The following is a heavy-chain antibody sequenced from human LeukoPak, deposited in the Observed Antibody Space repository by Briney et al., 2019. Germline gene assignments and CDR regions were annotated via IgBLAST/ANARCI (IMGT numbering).Heavy chain of an antibody. Sequence: ASVKVSCKASGYTFTGYYMHWVRQAPGQGLEWMGWINPNSGGTNYAQKFQGRVTMTRDTSISAAYMELSRLRSDDTAVYYCARVGGAAAEVDVWGKGTTVTVSS. V-gene: IGHV1-2*02. CDR3: ARVGGAAAEVDV. J-gene: IGHJ6*04. CDR1: GYTFTGYY. CDR2: INPNSGGT. D-gene: IGHD6-13*01.